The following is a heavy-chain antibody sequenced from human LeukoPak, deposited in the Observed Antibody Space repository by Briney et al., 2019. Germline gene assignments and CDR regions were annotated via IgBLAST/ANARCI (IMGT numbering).Heavy chain of an antibody. D-gene: IGHD6-19*01. Sequence: GGSLRLSCAASGFTFDDYAMHWVRQAPGKGLEWVSGISWNSGSIGYADSVKGRFTISRDSAKNSLYLQMNSLRAEDTALYYCAKDIDPQLPIAVAGTRFVHYFDYWGQGTLVTVSS. CDR1: GFTFDDYA. CDR3: AKDIDPQLPIAVAGTRFVHYFDY. J-gene: IGHJ4*02. V-gene: IGHV3-9*01. CDR2: ISWNSGSI.